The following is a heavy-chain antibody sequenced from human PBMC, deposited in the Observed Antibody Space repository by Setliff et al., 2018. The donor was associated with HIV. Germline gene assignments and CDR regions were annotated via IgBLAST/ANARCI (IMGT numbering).Heavy chain of an antibody. V-gene: IGHV4-30-2*01. CDR2: IFYRGDT. CDR1: GGSLNSGLYV. Sequence: SETLSLTCSVSGGSLNSGLYVWSWIRQRPGKGLEWIGYIFYRGDTYYNPSLKSRVTISVDRSKNQFSLKLTSVTAEDTAIYYCARQGHLVVMTPIRANYFDYWGQGTLVTVSS. D-gene: IGHD2-21*02. J-gene: IGHJ4*02. CDR3: ARQGHLVVMTPIRANYFDY.